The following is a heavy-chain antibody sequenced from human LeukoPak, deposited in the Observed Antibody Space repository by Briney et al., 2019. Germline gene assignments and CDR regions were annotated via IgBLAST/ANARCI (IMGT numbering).Heavy chain of an antibody. D-gene: IGHD2-21*02. CDR2: MNPNSGNT. CDR1: GYTFTTYD. V-gene: IGHV1-8*03. Sequence: ASVKVSCKASGYTFTTYDSNWVRQATGQGLEWMGWMNPNSGNTGYAQNFQGRVTITRNTSISTAYMELSSLRSEDTAVYYCARGITLDCPWNWFDPWGQGTLVTVSS. J-gene: IGHJ5*02. CDR3: ARGITLDCPWNWFDP.